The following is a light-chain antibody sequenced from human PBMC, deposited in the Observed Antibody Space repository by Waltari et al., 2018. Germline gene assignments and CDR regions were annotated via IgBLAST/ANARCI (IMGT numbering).Light chain of an antibody. CDR1: ASDIGTFDL. CDR2: EVN. CDR3: CAYGGDNTLI. V-gene: IGLV2-23*02. Sequence: ALTLPASVSGSPTQSITISCTGLASDIGTFDLVSWYQKQPGRPPRLLSYEVNKLPSGTSDRFSGSKSGNTASLTISELRSEDEADYFCCAYGGDNTLIFGGGTKLTVL. J-gene: IGLJ2*01.